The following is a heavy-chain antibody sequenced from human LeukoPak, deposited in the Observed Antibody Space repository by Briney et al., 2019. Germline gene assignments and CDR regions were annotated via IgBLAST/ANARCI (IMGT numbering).Heavy chain of an antibody. CDR1: GFTFSSYA. V-gene: IGHV3-23*01. CDR3: ASHGSYYYDSSGYSNWFDP. CDR2: ISGSGGST. D-gene: IGHD3-22*01. J-gene: IGHJ5*02. Sequence: GGSLRLSCAASGFTFSSYAMSWVRQAPGKGLEWVSAISGSGGSTYYADSVKGRFTISRDNSKNTLYLQMNSLRAEDTAVYYCASHGSYYYDSSGYSNWFDPWGQGTLVTVSS.